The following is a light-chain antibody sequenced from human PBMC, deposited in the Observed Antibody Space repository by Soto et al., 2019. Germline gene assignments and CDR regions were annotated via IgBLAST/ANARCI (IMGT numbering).Light chain of an antibody. V-gene: IGKV3-20*01. J-gene: IGKJ1*01. CDR2: GVS. CDR3: QPYIASPRT. Sequence: EIVLTQSPGTLALSLGDGATLSCRASQTVNRNYLAWYLQKPGQPPRLLVYGVSNRAPGVPDRFSGGGSGTEFTLTIARLEPDDFGTYYCQPYIASPRTFGQGTRVDVK. CDR1: QTVNRNY.